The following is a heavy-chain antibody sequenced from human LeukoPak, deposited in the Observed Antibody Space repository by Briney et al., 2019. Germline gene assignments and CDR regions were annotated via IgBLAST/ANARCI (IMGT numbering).Heavy chain of an antibody. CDR2: ISSSSRYI. CDR3: ARNLGRGYYFDY. Sequence: GGSLRLSCAASGFTFSSYSMNWVRQAPGKGLEWVSSISSSSRYIYYADSVKGRLTISRDNAKNSLYLQMNSLRAEDTAVYYCARNLGRGYYFDYWGQGTLVTVSS. D-gene: IGHD3-16*01. CDR1: GFTFSSYS. V-gene: IGHV3-21*01. J-gene: IGHJ4*02.